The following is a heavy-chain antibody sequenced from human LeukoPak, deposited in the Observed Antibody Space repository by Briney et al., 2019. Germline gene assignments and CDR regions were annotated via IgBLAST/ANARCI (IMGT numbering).Heavy chain of an antibody. CDR2: ISRTSSYI. V-gene: IGHV3-21*04. Sequence: PGRSLRLSCAASGFILSDHYMDWVRQAPGKGLEWVSSISRTSSYIYYTESLKGRFTISRDNAKNSLYLQIDSLRAEDTGMYYCARGGHGDYAFDYWGQGTLVTVSS. J-gene: IGHJ4*02. CDR1: GFILSDHY. CDR3: ARGGHGDYAFDY. D-gene: IGHD4-17*01.